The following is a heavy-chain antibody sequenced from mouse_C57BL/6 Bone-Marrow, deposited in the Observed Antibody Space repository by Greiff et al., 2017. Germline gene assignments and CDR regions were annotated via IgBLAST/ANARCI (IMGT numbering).Heavy chain of an antibody. CDR1: GYTFTSYG. J-gene: IGHJ3*01. V-gene: IGHV1-81*01. Sequence: VQLQESGAELARPGASVKLSCKASGYTFTSYGISWVKQRTGQGLEWIGKIYPRSGNTYYNEKFKGKATLTADKSSSTAYMELRSLTSEDSAVYVCAGEVRGFAYWGQGTLVTVSA. CDR3: AGEVRGFAY. CDR2: IYPRSGNT.